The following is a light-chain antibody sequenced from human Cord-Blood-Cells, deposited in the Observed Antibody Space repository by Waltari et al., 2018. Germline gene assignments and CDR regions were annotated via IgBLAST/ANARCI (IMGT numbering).Light chain of an antibody. CDR3: QQLNSYPIT. CDR2: AAS. V-gene: IGKV1-9*01. Sequence: DIQFTQSPSFLSASVGERFLITCRASQGISSYLARYQQKPGKAPKLLFYAASTWQSGVPSRFSGSGSGTEFTLTISSLQPEDFSTYYCQQLNSYPITFGQGTRLEIK. CDR1: QGISSY. J-gene: IGKJ5*01.